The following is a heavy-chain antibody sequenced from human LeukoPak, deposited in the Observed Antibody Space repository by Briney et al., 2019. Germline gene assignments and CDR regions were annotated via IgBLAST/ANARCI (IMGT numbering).Heavy chain of an antibody. Sequence: GGSLRLSCAASGFTVSSNYMSWVRQAPGKGLEWVSVIYSGGSTYYADSVKGRFTISRHNSKNTLYLQMNSLRAEDTAVYYCATDITMVRGAESYYYGMDVWGQGTTVTVSS. J-gene: IGHJ6*02. D-gene: IGHD3-10*01. CDR3: ATDITMVRGAESYYYGMDV. CDR1: GFTVSSNY. V-gene: IGHV3-53*04. CDR2: IYSGGST.